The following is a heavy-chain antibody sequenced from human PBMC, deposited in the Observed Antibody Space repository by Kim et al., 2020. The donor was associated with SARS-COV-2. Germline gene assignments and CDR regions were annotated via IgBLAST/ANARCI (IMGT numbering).Heavy chain of an antibody. CDR1: GGSFSGSY. J-gene: IGHJ2*01. CDR3: ARQPGRRRGAPVSGNHYLPRYFDL. Sequence: SDTLSLTCAVFGGSFSGSYWGWIRQAPGKGLEWIGEINDSGSTNYNPSLKSQVTMSVDTAKSQFSLKLRSVTAADTAVYYCARQPGRRRGAPVSGNHYLPRYFDLWGRGTLVTVSS. CDR2: INDSGST. V-gene: IGHV4-34*01. D-gene: IGHD1-26*01.